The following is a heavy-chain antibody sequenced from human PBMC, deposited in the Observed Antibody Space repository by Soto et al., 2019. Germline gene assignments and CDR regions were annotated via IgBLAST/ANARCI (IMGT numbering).Heavy chain of an antibody. V-gene: IGHV4-4*07. CDR3: ARGGTRSADLPTY. J-gene: IGHJ4*02. CDR1: GDSINNYY. D-gene: IGHD3-16*01. CDR2: IYSSGSA. Sequence: VRLQESGPGLVEPSETLSLTCSVSGDSINNYYWSWIRQPAGKGLEWIGRIYSSGSANYNPSLKTRGTMSGDQSQNQGFLSVTSVTAPDPAGYFFARGGTRSADLPTYWGQGIQXIXS.